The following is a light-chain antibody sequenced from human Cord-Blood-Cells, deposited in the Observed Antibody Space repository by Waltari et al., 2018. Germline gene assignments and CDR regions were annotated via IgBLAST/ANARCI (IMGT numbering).Light chain of an antibody. CDR3: QQRSNWPPLT. J-gene: IGKJ4*01. V-gene: IGKV3-11*01. CDR1: QSVSSY. CDR2: DAS. Sequence: EIVLPQSPATLSLSPGERATLSCRASQSVSSYLAWYQQKPGQAPRPLIYDASNRATGIPARFSGSGSGTDFTLTISSLEPEDFAVYYCQQRSNWPPLTFGGGTKVEIK.